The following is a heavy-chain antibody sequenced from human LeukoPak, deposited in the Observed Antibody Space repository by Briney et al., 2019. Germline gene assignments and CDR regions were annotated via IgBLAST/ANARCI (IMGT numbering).Heavy chain of an antibody. CDR3: AREGGKRITIFGVVIGIKNWFDP. CDR2: INPSGGST. J-gene: IGHJ5*02. D-gene: IGHD3-3*01. Sequence: ASVKVSCKASGYTFTSYYMHWVRQAPGQGLEWMGIINPSGGSTSYAQKFQGRVTMTRDMSTSTVYMELSSLRSEGTAVYYCAREGGKRITIFGVVIGIKNWFDPWGQGTLVTVSS. CDR1: GYTFTSYY. V-gene: IGHV1-46*01.